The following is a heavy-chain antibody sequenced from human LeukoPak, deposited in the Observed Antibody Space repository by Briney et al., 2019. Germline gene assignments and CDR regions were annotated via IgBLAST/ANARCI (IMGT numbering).Heavy chain of an antibody. V-gene: IGHV3-21*04. J-gene: IGHJ5*02. D-gene: IGHD4-17*01. CDR2: ISSSSSYI. CDR3: ARRRIGEKLWFDP. CDR1: GFTFSSYS. Sequence: GGSLRLSCAASGFTFSSYSMNWVRQAPGKGLEWVSSISSSSSYIYYADSVKGRFTISRDNAKNSLYLQMNSLRAEDTAVYYCARRRIGEKLWFDPWGQGTLVTVSS.